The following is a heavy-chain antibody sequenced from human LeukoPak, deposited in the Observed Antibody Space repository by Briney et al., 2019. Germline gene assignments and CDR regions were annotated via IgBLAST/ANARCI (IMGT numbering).Heavy chain of an antibody. J-gene: IGHJ4*02. CDR2: VDYSGTT. CDR3: ARLLAAAKTDYFDY. CDR1: GGSISSGNYY. D-gene: IGHD6-13*01. Sequence: SETLSLTCTVSGGSISSGNYYWAWIRQPPGKGLGWMGSVDYSGTTYYNPYLKSRVTISVDTSKNQFSLKLSSVTAADTAVYYCARLLAAAKTDYFDYWGQGILVTASS. V-gene: IGHV4-39*01.